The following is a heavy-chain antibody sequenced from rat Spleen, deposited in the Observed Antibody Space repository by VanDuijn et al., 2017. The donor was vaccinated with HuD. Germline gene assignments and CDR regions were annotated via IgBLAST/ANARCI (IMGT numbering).Heavy chain of an antibody. D-gene: IGHD1-4*01. CDR1: GFTFSDYA. J-gene: IGHJ2*01. V-gene: IGHV5S10*01. CDR3: AIPNYPGFNYFDY. Sequence: EVQLVESGGGLVQPGNSLKLSCAASGFTFSDYAMAWVRQSTEKGLEWVETIVYDGSDIYYRDSVKGRFTISRDNAKSPLYLQMDSLRSEDTATYFCAIPNYPGFNYFDYWGQGVMVTVCS. CDR2: IVYDGSDI.